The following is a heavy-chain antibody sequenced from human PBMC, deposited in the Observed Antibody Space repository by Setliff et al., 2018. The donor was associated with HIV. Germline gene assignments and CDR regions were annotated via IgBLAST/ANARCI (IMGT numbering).Heavy chain of an antibody. CDR3: ARSRPRSMDFYMDV. J-gene: IGHJ6*03. CDR1: GGSISSSSSF. CDR2: IYYSGST. V-gene: IGHV4-39*07. D-gene: IGHD2-8*01. Sequence: SETLSLTCTVSGGSISSSSSFWGWIRQPPGKGLEWIGSIYYSGSTYYNPSLKSRVTVSLDTSQNQFSLNLSSVTAADTAVYYCARSRPRSMDFYMDVWGKGTTVTVSS.